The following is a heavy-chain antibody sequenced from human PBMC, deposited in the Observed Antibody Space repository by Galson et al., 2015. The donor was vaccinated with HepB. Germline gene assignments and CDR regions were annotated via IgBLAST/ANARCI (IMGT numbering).Heavy chain of an antibody. J-gene: IGHJ2*01. CDR3: ARGAHDSPDWYFDL. Sequence: SVKVSCKASGYTLTSYGISWVRQAPGQGLEWMGWISAYNGNTNYAQKLQGRVTMTTDTSTSTAYMELRSLRSDDTAVYYCARGAHDSPDWYFDLWGRGTLVTVSS. CDR2: ISAYNGNT. D-gene: IGHD3-22*01. V-gene: IGHV1-18*01. CDR1: GYTLTSYG.